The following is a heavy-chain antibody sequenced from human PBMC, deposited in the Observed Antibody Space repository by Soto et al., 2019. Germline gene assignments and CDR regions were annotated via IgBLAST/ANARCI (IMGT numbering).Heavy chain of an antibody. V-gene: IGHV4-39*01. J-gene: IGHJ4*02. CDR1: GGSISSSSYY. Sequence: PSETLSLTCTVSGGSISSSSYYWGWIRQPPGKGLEWIGSIYYSGSTYYNPSLKSRVTISVDTSKNQFSLKLSSVTAADTAVYYCARLRWTIDYWGQGTLVTVS. CDR3: ARLRWTIDY. CDR2: IYYSGST. D-gene: IGHD4-17*01.